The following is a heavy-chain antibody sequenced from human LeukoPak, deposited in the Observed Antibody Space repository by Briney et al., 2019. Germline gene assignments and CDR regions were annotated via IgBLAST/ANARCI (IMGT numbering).Heavy chain of an antibody. CDR2: IKSDGSSA. D-gene: IGHD3/OR15-3a*01. CDR1: GFTFSSYW. V-gene: IGHV3-74*01. CDR3: ARDLRTPLDINIVIDY. J-gene: IGHJ4*02. Sequence: PGGSLRLSCAASGFTFSSYWMHWVRQAPGKGLVWVSRIKSDGSSASYADSVKGRFTISRDNAKNTLYLQMNSLRAEDTDEYYCARDLRTPLDINIVIDYWGKGTLVPVSS.